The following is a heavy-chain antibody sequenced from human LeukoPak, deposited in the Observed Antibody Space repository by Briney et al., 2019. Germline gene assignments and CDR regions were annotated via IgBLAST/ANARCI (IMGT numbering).Heavy chain of an antibody. CDR2: ISSSGSTI. CDR3: ARAGHVITMIVVLDAFDI. Sequence: GGSLRLSCAASGFTFSSYEMNWVRQAPGKGLEWLSYISSSGSTIYYADSVKGRFTISRDNAKSSLYLQMNTLRVEDTAVYYCARAGHVITMIVVLDAFDIWGQGTMVTVSS. CDR1: GFTFSSYE. D-gene: IGHD3-22*01. V-gene: IGHV3-48*03. J-gene: IGHJ3*02.